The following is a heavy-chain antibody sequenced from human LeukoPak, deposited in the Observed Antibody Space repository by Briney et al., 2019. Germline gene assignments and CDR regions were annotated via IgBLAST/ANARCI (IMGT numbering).Heavy chain of an antibody. CDR2: INPNSGGT. Sequence: ASVKVSCKASGHTFTGYYMHWVRQAPGQGLEWMGWINPNSGGTKYAQKFQGRVTMTRDTSISTAYMELSRLRSDDTAVYYCARAYEDYYDSSGYPSWGQGTLVTVSS. J-gene: IGHJ4*02. D-gene: IGHD3-22*01. CDR3: ARAYEDYYDSSGYPS. V-gene: IGHV1-2*02. CDR1: GHTFTGYY.